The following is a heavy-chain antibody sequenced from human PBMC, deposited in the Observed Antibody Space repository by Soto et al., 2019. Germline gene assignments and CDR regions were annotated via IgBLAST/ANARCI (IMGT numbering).Heavy chain of an antibody. CDR1: GFTFSGFD. CDR2: IGTAGDT. D-gene: IGHD2-15*01. V-gene: IGHV3-13*01. CDR3: ARGQEVGAHFFDS. J-gene: IGHJ4*02. Sequence: GGALRLSCEASGFTFSGFDMHWVRQPTGKGLEWVSTIGTAGDTYYAVSVKGRFTISRDNAKNSLSLQMNSLRAGDTAVYFCARGQEVGAHFFDSWGQGTQVTVSS.